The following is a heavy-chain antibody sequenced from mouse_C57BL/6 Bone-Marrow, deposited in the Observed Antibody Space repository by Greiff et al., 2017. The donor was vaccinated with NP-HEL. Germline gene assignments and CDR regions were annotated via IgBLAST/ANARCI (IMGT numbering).Heavy chain of an antibody. D-gene: IGHD4-1*01. CDR1: GYTFTSYW. CDR3: AELGEGFAY. CDR2: IHPNSGST. Sequence: QVQLKQPGAELVKPGASVKLSCKASGYTFTSYWMHWVKQRPGQGLEWIGMIHPNSGSTNYNEKFKSKATLTVDKSSSTAYMQLSSLTSEDSAVYYCAELGEGFAYWGQGTLVTVSA. J-gene: IGHJ3*01. V-gene: IGHV1-64*01.